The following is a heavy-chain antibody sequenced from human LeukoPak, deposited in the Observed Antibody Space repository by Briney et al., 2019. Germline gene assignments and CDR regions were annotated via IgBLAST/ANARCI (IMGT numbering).Heavy chain of an antibody. CDR2: ITISGIYI. D-gene: IGHD5-24*01. J-gene: IGHJ4*02. V-gene: IGHV3-21*01. CDR1: GFTFSSYS. Sequence: AGGSLRLSCAASGFTFSSYSMNWVRQAAGKGMEWVSSITISGIYIYYANSVNSRITISRNNAKTSLYLQMNSLRADDTAVYYWTRDSGMATVDYWGQGTLVTVSS. CDR3: TRDSGMATVDY.